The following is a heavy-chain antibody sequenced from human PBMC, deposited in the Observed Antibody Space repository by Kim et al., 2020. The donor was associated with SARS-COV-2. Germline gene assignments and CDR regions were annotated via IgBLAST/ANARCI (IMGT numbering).Heavy chain of an antibody. Sequence: GGSLRLSCAASGFTFSGSAMHWVRQASGKGLEWVGRIRSKANSYATAYAASVKGRFTISRDDSKNTAYLQMNSLKTEDTAVYYCTPGAYCGGDCYPRQDYWGQGTLVTVSS. J-gene: IGHJ4*02. V-gene: IGHV3-73*01. CDR3: TPGAYCGGDCYPRQDY. CDR1: GFTFSGSA. CDR2: IRSKANSYAT. D-gene: IGHD2-21*02.